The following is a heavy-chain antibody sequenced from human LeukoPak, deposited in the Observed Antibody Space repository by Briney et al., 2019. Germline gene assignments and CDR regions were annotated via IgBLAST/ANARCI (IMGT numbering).Heavy chain of an antibody. Sequence: AASVEVSCKASGGTFRNYAISWVRQAPGQGLEWMGRIIPIFRTVKYAQKFQDRVTITTDESTTTAYMELSSLRSEDTAVYYCARGPPYGGHPSGNFQHWGQGTLVTVSS. D-gene: IGHD4-23*01. J-gene: IGHJ1*01. CDR1: GGTFRNYA. V-gene: IGHV1-69*05. CDR2: IIPIFRTV. CDR3: ARGPPYGGHPSGNFQH.